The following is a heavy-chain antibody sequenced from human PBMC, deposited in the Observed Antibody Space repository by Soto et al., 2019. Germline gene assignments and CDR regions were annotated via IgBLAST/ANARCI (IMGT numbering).Heavy chain of an antibody. J-gene: IGHJ4*02. V-gene: IGHV3-7*03. CDR1: GFTFSDYW. Sequence: PGGSLRLSCAASGFTFSDYWMSWVRQAPGRGLEWVATIKQYGSEQYYVDSVKGRFTVSRDNTKSSLNLQMNSLRPDDTAVYYCARTLGYISGYPRYFDSWGQGTLVTVSS. CDR3: ARTLGYISGYPRYFDS. CDR2: IKQYGSEQ. D-gene: IGHD3-9*01.